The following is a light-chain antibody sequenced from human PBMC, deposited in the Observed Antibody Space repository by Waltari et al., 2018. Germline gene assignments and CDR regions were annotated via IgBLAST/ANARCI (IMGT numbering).Light chain of an antibody. J-gene: IGLJ2*01. Sequence: QSMLAQPPSASGTPGQRVTISCSGSTSNIGRNHVYWYQQLPRTPPKLLIYNNSQRPSWVPDRFSGSKSGPSASLVISGLRSEDEADYFCAAWDDSRRVVVFGGGTRLTV. V-gene: IGLV1-47*01. CDR1: TSNIGRNH. CDR3: AAWDDSRRVVV. CDR2: NNS.